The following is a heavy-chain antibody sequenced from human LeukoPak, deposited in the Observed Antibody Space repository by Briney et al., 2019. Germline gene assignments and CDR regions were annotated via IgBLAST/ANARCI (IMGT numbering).Heavy chain of an antibody. J-gene: IGHJ4*02. Sequence: ASVKVSCKASGYTFTGYYMHWVRQAPGQGLEWMGWINPNSGGTNYAQKFQGRVTMTRDTSISTAYMELSRLRSDDTAVYYCATRSGYSSSWYPQWGQGTLVTVSS. CDR2: INPNSGGT. V-gene: IGHV1-2*02. CDR3: ATRSGYSSSWYPQ. D-gene: IGHD6-13*01. CDR1: GYTFTGYY.